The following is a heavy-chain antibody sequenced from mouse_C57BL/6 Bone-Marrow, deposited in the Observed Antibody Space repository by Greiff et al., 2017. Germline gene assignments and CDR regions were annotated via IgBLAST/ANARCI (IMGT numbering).Heavy chain of an antibody. D-gene: IGHD1-1*01. CDR1: GFNIKDYY. Sequence: VQLKESGAELVRPGASVKLSCTASGFNIKDYYMHWVKQRPEQGLEWIGWIDPENGDTEYASKFLGKATITADTSSNTAYLQLSSLTSEDTAVDYCTSNWDTAVEADFDVWGTGTTVTVSS. CDR2: IDPENGDT. V-gene: IGHV14-4*01. CDR3: TSNWDTAVEADFDV. J-gene: IGHJ1*03.